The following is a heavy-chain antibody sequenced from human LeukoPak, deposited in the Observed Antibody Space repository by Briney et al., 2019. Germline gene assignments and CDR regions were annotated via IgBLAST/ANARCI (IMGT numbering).Heavy chain of an antibody. V-gene: IGHV3-30*02. D-gene: IGHD2-8*02. CDR1: GFTVSSNY. Sequence: GGSLRLSCAASGFTVSSNYMSWVRQAPGKGLEWVAFIRYDGSNKYYADSVKGRFTISRDNSKSTLSLQMNSLRVEDTAIYYCATYRQVLLPFESWGQGTLVTVSS. CDR2: IRYDGSNK. CDR3: ATYRQVLLPFES. J-gene: IGHJ4*02.